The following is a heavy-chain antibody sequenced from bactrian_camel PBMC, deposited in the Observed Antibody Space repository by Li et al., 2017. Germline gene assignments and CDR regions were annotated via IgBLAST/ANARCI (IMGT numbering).Heavy chain of an antibody. CDR3: AAGWGCTERPGINY. CDR2: INSEGST. Sequence: HVQLVESGGGSVQAGGSLTLSCTASGFSFGEADMAWYRQTPGNDCELLSYINSEGSTHSVDSVKGRFTISQDNAKNTLTLQMNSLKPEDSAMYYCAAGWGCTERPGINYWGQGTQVTVS. V-gene: IGHV3S55*01. D-gene: IGHD3*01. CDR1: GFSFGEAD. J-gene: IGHJ4*01.